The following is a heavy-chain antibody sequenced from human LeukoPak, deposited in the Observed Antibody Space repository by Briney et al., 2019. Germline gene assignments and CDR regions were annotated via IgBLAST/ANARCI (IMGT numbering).Heavy chain of an antibody. V-gene: IGHV1-69*05. D-gene: IGHD2-15*01. J-gene: IGHJ4*02. CDR1: GSTFSSNA. Sequence: ASVNLSCYGSGSTFSSNAFSWVRQAHAPGHGWMGVIIPIFGTANYAQKFQGRVTITTDESTSTAYMELSSLRSEDTAVYYCARDAPYCSGGSCYSGGMDYWGQGTLVTVSS. CDR3: ARDAPYCSGGSCYSGGMDY. CDR2: IIPIFGTA.